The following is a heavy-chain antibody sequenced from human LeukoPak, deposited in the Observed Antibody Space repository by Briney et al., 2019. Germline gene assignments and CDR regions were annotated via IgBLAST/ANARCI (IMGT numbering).Heavy chain of an antibody. J-gene: IGHJ4*02. CDR1: GGSFSDHY. CDR3: VRGVLAVVYATFDY. Sequence: PSETLSLTCTVYGGSFSDHYWTWVRQSPEKGLEWIGEIIHSGRTNYNPSFKSRVAISIDTSKNQFSLRLTSVTAADTAVYYCVRGVLAVVYATFDYWGQGNLVTVSS. V-gene: IGHV4-34*01. D-gene: IGHD6-19*01. CDR2: IIHSGRT.